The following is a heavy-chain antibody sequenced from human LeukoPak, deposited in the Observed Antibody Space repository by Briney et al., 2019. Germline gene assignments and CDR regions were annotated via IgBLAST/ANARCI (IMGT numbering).Heavy chain of an antibody. CDR1: GFTFSSYW. CDR2: ISSSRRTI. D-gene: IGHD2-15*01. J-gene: IGHJ4*02. V-gene: IGHV3-48*01. Sequence: GGSLRLSCAASGFTFSSYWMHWVRQAPGKGLEWVSYISSSRRTISYADSVKGRFTISRDNAKNSLYLQMNSLRAEVTAVYYCARSSSRYCSGGSCYSGVLGYFDYWGQGTLVTVSS. CDR3: ARSSSRYCSGGSCYSGVLGYFDY.